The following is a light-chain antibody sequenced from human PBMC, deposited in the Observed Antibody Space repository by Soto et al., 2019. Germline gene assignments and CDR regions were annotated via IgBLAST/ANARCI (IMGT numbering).Light chain of an antibody. CDR2: DVS. V-gene: IGLV2-14*01. J-gene: IGLJ2*01. Sequence: QSVLTQPASVSGSPGQSITISCTGTSSDVGGYNYVSWYQPHPGKAPKLMIYDVSNRPSGVSNRFSGSKSGNTASLTISGLQAEDEADYYCSSYTSSSTLGVFGGGTQLTVL. CDR1: SSDVGGYNY. CDR3: SSYTSSSTLGV.